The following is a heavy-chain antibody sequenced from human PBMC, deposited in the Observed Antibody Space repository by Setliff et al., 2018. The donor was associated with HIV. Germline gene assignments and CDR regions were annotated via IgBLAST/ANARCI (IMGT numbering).Heavy chain of an antibody. CDR1: GDSISSYY. J-gene: IGHJ5*02. Sequence: SETLSLTCTVSGDSISSYYWNWIRQPPGKALEWIGYIYYGSTHYNPSFEGRVTISVDTSKNQFALKLRSVTAADTAMYYCARRRCSAASCPDNSWNWLDPWGQGTLVTVSS. V-gene: IGHV4-59*08. D-gene: IGHD2-15*01. CDR2: IYYGST. CDR3: ARRRCSAASCPDNSWNWLDP.